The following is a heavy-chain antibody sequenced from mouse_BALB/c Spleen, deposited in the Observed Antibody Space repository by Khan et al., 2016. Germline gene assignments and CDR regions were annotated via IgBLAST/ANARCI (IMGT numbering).Heavy chain of an antibody. J-gene: IGHJ4*01. D-gene: IGHD1-2*01. CDR2: IFPGSGST. Sequence: QVQLQQSGTELPRPGASVKLSCKASGYTFTDYYVNWVKQRTGQGLEWIGEIFPGSGSTYYNEKFKGKATLTADTSSSPAYMQLSSLTSEDSAVYFCARSYYGYFAMDYWGHGTSVTVSS. CDR1: GYTFTDYY. CDR3: ARSYYGYFAMDY. V-gene: IGHV1-77*01.